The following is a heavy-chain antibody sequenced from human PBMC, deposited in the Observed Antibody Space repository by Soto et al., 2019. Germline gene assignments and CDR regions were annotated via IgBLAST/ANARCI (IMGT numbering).Heavy chain of an antibody. CDR3: ARDLRVWDV. V-gene: IGHV3-74*01. J-gene: IGHJ6*04. Sequence: GGSLRLSCAASGFTFSSYWMQWVRQTPEKGLVWVSRINTDGSGATYADSVQGRFTVSRDNGKNTLYLQMNSLRAEDTAVYYCARDLRVWDVWGKGTTVTVSS. CDR2: INTDGSGA. CDR1: GFTFSSYW.